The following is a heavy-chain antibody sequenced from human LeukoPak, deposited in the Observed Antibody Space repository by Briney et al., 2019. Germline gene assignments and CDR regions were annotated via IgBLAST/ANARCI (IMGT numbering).Heavy chain of an antibody. CDR2: INHCGST. V-gene: IGHV4-34*01. J-gene: IGHJ3*02. CDR3: ARGWMEIRALDI. Sequence: PSETLSLTCAVYGGSFSGYYWSWIRQPPGKGLEWIGEINHCGSTNYNPSLKSRVTISVDTSKNQFSLKLSSVTAADTAVYYCARGWMEIRALDIWGQGTMVTVSS. D-gene: IGHD2-2*03. CDR1: GGSFSGYY.